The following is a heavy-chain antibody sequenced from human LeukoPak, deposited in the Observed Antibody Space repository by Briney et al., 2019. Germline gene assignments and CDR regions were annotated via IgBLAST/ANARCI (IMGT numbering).Heavy chain of an antibody. Sequence: PGGSLRLSCAASGFTFSSYAMHWVRQAPGKGLEWVAVISYDGSNKYYADSVKGRFTISRDNSKNTLYLQMNSLRAEDTAVYYCAREMATMKLHYFDYWGPGTLVTVSS. V-gene: IGHV3-30*01. CDR2: ISYDGSNK. CDR1: GFTFSSYA. CDR3: AREMATMKLHYFDY. J-gene: IGHJ4*02. D-gene: IGHD5-24*01.